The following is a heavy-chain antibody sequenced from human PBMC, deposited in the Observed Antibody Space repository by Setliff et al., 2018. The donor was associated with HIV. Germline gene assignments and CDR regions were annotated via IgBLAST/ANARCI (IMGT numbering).Heavy chain of an antibody. J-gene: IGHJ3*02. D-gene: IGHD3-3*02. CDR3: ARGDQLGLDI. Sequence: SETLSLTCTVSGGSIRSGAYYWNWIRQSAGKGLEWIGHFYGTASTNYSPSLKSRLTISVDTWENEVSLKLSSVTAADTAIYYCARGDQLGLDIWGQGAKVTVSS. CDR1: GGSIRSGAYY. CDR2: FYGTAST. V-gene: IGHV4-61*09.